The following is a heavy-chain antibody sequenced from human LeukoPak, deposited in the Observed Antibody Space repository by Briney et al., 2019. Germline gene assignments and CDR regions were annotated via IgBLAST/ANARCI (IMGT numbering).Heavy chain of an antibody. J-gene: IGHJ4*02. V-gene: IGHV3-74*01. CDR2: INSDESST. CDR3: AKPDYSWSSGQYSFDH. Sequence: PGGSLRLSCAASGFTFSSYWMHWVRQAPGRGLVWVARINSDESSTSYADSVKGRFTISRDNAKNTLYLQMNSLRAEDTAVYYCAKPDYSWSSGQYSFDHWGQGTLVAVSS. CDR1: GFTFSSYW. D-gene: IGHD6-6*01.